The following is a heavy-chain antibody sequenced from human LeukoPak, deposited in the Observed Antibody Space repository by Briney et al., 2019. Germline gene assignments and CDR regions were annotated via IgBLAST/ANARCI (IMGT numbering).Heavy chain of an antibody. CDR3: ARDRTTMAGPPGD. J-gene: IGHJ4*02. CDR1: RFIFSSYS. CDR2: ISSNDIYT. D-gene: IGHD6-19*01. V-gene: IGHV3-21*06. Sequence: GGSLRLSCMASRFIFSSYSMNWVSQAPGKGLEWVSSISSNDIYTYYADSVKGRFTISRDNAKNSLYLQMDSLRAEDAGVYYCARDRTTMAGPPGDWGQGTLVTVSS.